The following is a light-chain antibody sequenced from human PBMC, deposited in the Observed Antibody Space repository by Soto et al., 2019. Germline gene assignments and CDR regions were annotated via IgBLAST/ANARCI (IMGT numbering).Light chain of an antibody. Sequence: EIVMTQSPATLSVSPGERATLSCRASQSVSSNLAWYQQKPGQAPRLLIYGPSTRATGIPARFSGSGSGTEFTLTISSLQSEDFAVYYCQQFNSSPGTFGQGTKVEIK. CDR2: GPS. J-gene: IGKJ1*01. CDR1: QSVSSN. CDR3: QQFNSSPGT. V-gene: IGKV3-15*01.